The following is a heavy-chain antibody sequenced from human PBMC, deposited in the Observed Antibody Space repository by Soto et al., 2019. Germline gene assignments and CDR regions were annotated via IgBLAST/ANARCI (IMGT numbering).Heavy chain of an antibody. Sequence: GASVKVSCKASGYTFTSYDINWVRQATGQGLEWMGWMNPNSGNTGYAQKFQGRVTMTRNTSISTAYMELSSLRSEDTAVYYCARAHPYYDFWSGSLYPFDYWGQGTLVTVSS. D-gene: IGHD3-3*01. CDR1: GYTFTSYD. V-gene: IGHV1-8*01. CDR2: MNPNSGNT. CDR3: ARAHPYYDFWSGSLYPFDY. J-gene: IGHJ4*02.